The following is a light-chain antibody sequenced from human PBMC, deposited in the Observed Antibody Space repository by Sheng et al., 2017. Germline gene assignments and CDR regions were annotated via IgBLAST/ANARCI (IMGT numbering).Light chain of an antibody. Sequence: DIQMTQSPSTLSASVGERVTITCRASQSVSTWLAWYQQKVGKAPKLLIYRTSNLESGVPSRFSGSGSGTEFTLTISSLQADDFATYYCQQYNGYSYTFGQGTKPDIK. CDR1: QSVSTW. V-gene: IGKV1-5*03. CDR2: RTS. J-gene: IGKJ2*01. CDR3: QQYNGYSYT.